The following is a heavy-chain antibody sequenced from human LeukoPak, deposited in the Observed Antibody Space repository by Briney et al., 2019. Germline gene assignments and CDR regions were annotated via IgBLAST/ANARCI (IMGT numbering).Heavy chain of an antibody. V-gene: IGHV1-18*04. CDR2: ISAYNGNT. Sequence: ASVKVSCKASGYTFTGYYMHWVRQAPGQGLEWMGWISAYNGNTNYAQKLQGRVTMTTDTSTSTAYMELRSLRSDDTAVYYCARDDPWDYDSSGYDYWGQGTLVTVSS. CDR3: ARDDPWDYDSSGYDY. J-gene: IGHJ4*02. CDR1: GYTFTGYY. D-gene: IGHD3-22*01.